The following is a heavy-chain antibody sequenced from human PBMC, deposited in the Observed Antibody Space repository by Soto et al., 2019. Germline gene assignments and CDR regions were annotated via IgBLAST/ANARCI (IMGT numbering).Heavy chain of an antibody. J-gene: IGHJ4*02. CDR1: GGSISSYY. CDR3: ARSDGRY. Sequence: SETLSLTCTVSGGSISSYYWSWIRQPPGKGLKWIRYIYYSGSTNYNPSLKSRVTISVDTSKNQFSLKLSSLTAADTAVYYCARSDGRYWGQGTLVTVSS. V-gene: IGHV4-59*01. CDR2: IYYSGST.